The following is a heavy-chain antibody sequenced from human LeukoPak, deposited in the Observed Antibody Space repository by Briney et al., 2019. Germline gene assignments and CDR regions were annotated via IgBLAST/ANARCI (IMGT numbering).Heavy chain of an antibody. D-gene: IGHD3-9*01. CDR2: INPSGGST. CDR3: ATDSYAPDYDILTGYYPNYFDY. J-gene: IGHJ4*02. V-gene: IGHV1-46*01. Sequence: ASVRVSCKASGYTFTSYYMHWVRQTPGQGLEWMGIINPSGGSTSYAQKFQGRVTMTRDTSTSTVYMELSSLRSEDTAVYYCATDSYAPDYDILTGYYPNYFDYWGQGTLVTVSS. CDR1: GYTFTSYY.